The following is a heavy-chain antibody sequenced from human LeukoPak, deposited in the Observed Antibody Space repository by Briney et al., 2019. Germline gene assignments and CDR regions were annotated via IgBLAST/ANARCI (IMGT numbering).Heavy chain of an antibody. CDR2: INPNSGGT. CDR3: ASGYNWNYLSSDVYRFDY. D-gene: IGHD1-7*01. V-gene: IGHV1-2*02. J-gene: IGHJ4*02. CDR1: GYTFTGYY. Sequence: ASVKISCKASGYTFTGYYMHWVRQVPGQGLEWMGWINPNSGGTNYAQKFQGRVTMTRDTSISTAYMELSRLRSDDTAVYYCASGYNWNYLSSDVYRFDYWGQGTLVTVSS.